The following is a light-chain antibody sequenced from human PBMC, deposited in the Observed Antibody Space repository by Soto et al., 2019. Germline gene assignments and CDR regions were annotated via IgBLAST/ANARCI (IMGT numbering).Light chain of an antibody. CDR3: SSYTSRSTLV. J-gene: IGLJ1*01. CDR1: SSDVGGYNY. CDR2: EVT. Sequence: QPVLTQPASVSGSPGQPITISCTGTSSDVGGYNYVSWYQQHPGKAPKLMIYEVTNRPSGVSNRFSGSKSGNTASLTISGLQAEDEADYYCSSYTSRSTLVFGTGTKLTVL. V-gene: IGLV2-14*01.